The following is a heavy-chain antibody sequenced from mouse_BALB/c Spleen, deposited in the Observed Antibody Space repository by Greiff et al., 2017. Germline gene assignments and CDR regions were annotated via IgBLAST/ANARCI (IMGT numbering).Heavy chain of an antibody. J-gene: IGHJ3*01. CDR3: ARRALAYYRYDTWFAY. CDR2: ISYSGST. D-gene: IGHD2-14*01. CDR1: GYSITSDYA. V-gene: IGHV3-2*02. Sequence: EVQLQESGPGLVKPSQSLSLTCTVTGYSITSDYAWNWIRQFPGNKLEWMGYISYSGSTSYNPSLKSRISITRDTSKNQFFLQLNSVTTEDTATYYCARRALAYYRYDTWFAYWGQGTLVTVSA.